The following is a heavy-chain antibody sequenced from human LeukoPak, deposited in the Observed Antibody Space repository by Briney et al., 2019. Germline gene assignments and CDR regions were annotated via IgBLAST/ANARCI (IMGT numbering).Heavy chain of an antibody. Sequence: SETLSLTCTVSGGSISSYYWSWIRQPAGKGLEWIGRIYTSGSTNYNPSLKSRVTMSVDTSKNQFSLKLSSVTAADTAVYYCARDRSAVVVAATMYFDYWGQGTLVTVSS. J-gene: IGHJ4*02. CDR1: GGSISSYY. D-gene: IGHD2-15*01. CDR3: ARDRSAVVVAATMYFDY. CDR2: IYTSGST. V-gene: IGHV4-4*07.